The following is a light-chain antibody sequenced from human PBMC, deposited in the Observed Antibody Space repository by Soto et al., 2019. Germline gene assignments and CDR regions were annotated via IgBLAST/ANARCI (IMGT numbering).Light chain of an antibody. V-gene: IGKV3-20*01. Sequence: EVVLTQSPGTLYLSPGERATLSCRASQTVSSSHLAWYQQKPGQAPRLLIYGASDRATDIPDRFSDSGSGTDFTLTISRLEPEDFAVYYCQHFGSSPPKYTFGQGTKLEIK. CDR3: QHFGSSPPKYT. CDR2: GAS. CDR1: QTVSSSH. J-gene: IGKJ2*01.